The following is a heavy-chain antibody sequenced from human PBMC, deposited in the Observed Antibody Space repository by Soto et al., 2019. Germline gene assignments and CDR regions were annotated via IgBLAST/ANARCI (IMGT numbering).Heavy chain of an antibody. CDR1: GFTFSSYG. CDR2: IWYDGSNK. CDR3: ARDLGPSTVMVRGVTIRERVNWFDP. V-gene: IGHV3-33*01. J-gene: IGHJ5*02. D-gene: IGHD3-10*01. Sequence: QAGGSLRLSCAASGFTFSSYGMHWVRQAPGKGLEWVAVIWYDGSNKYYADSVKGRFTISRDNSKNTLYLQMNSLRAEDTAVYYCARDLGPSTVMVRGVTIRERVNWFDPWGQGTLVTVSS.